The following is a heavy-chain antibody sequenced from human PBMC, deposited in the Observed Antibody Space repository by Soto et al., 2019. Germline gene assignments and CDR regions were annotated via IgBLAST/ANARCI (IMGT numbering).Heavy chain of an antibody. J-gene: IGHJ3*02. CDR1: GGSISSYY. CDR2: IYYSGST. CDR3: ARGDSTTHGDSFDI. Sequence: ASETLSLTCTVSGGSISSYYWSWIRQPPGKGLEWIGYIYYSGSTNYNPSLKSRVTISVDTSKNQFSLKLSSVTAADTAVYYCARGDSTTHGDSFDIWGQGTMVTVSS. V-gene: IGHV4-59*01. D-gene: IGHD6-13*01.